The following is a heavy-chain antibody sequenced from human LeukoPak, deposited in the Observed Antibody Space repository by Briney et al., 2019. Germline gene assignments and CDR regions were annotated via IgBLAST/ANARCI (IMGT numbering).Heavy chain of an antibody. V-gene: IGHV1-2*04. CDR3: ARSVPAAMIYYYYGMDV. J-gene: IGHJ6*02. Sequence: GASVKVSCKASGYTFTGYYMHWVRQAPGQGLEWMGWINPNSGGTNYAQKFQGWVTMTRDTSISTAYMELSRLRSDDTAVYYCARSVPAAMIYYYYGMDVWGQGTTVTVSS. CDR2: INPNSGGT. CDR1: GYTFTGYY. D-gene: IGHD2-2*01.